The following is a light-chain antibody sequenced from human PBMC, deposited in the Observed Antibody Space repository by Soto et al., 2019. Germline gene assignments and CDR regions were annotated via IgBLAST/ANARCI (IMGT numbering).Light chain of an antibody. Sequence: DIQMTQSPSSLSASVGDTVTITCRASQGIYKYLAWYQQKSGQGPKLLIYGVSTLQSGVPSRFSGSGSGTDFTLTISSLQPEDVATYYCQKYNNAPWTFGQGTKVDIK. J-gene: IGKJ1*01. CDR2: GVS. CDR1: QGIYKY. V-gene: IGKV1-27*01. CDR3: QKYNNAPWT.